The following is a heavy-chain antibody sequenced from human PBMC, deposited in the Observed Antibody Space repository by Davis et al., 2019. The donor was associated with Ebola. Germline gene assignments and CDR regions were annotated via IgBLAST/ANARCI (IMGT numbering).Heavy chain of an antibody. CDR2: IRSRADSYAT. CDR3: TSAITKTAS. CDR1: GFTFSASS. V-gene: IGHV3-73*01. D-gene: IGHD5-24*01. J-gene: IGHJ5*02. Sequence: GESLKISCAASGFTFSASSMYWVRQTSAKGLEWLGRIRSRADSYATAYAVSVKGRFTISRDDSKNTAYLQMNSLKTEDTAVHYCTSAITKTASWGQGTLVIVSS.